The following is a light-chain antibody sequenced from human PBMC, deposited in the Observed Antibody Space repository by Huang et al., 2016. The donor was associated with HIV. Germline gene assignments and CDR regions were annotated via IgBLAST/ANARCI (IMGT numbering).Light chain of an antibody. Sequence: EIIMTQSPATLSLSPGEGAPLSCRANQSVATNLAWYLHRPGQSPRILIFGASTRASGRPGRFSGSGSGTQFTLTVSGLQSEDFAVYYCQQYHNWPYTFGQGTKLEI. V-gene: IGKV3-15*01. CDR3: QQYHNWPYT. CDR1: QSVATN. CDR2: GAS. J-gene: IGKJ2*01.